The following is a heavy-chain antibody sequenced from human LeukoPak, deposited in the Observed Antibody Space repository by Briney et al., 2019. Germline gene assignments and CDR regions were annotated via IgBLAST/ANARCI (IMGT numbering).Heavy chain of an antibody. CDR3: VREEGWSYYYAMDV. CDR2: ISSRSSTI. J-gene: IGHJ6*02. Sequence: PGGSLRLSCAASGFTFSSYGMHWVRQAPGKGLEWISYISSRSSTIYYADSVKGRFSISRDNAKNSLYLQMDNLRADDTAVYYCVREEGWSYYYAMDVWGQGTTVTVSS. CDR1: GFTFSSYG. V-gene: IGHV3-48*04.